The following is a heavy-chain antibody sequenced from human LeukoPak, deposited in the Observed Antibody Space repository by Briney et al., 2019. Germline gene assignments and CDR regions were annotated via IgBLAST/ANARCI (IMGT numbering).Heavy chain of an antibody. CDR2: INPNSGGT. V-gene: IGHV1-2*02. Sequence: ASVKVSCKASGYTFTGYYMHWVRQAPGQGLEWMGWINPNSGGTNYAQKFQGRVTMTRDTSISTAYMELSRLRSDDTAVYYCAREFGGCDPVGAFDIWGQGTMVTVSS. D-gene: IGHD5-12*01. CDR3: AREFGGCDPVGAFDI. CDR1: GYTFTGYY. J-gene: IGHJ3*02.